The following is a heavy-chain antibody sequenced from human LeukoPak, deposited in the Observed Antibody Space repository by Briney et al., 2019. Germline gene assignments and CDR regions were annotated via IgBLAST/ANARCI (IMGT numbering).Heavy chain of an antibody. CDR2: ISSSDDTI. D-gene: IGHD4-23*01. Sequence: GGSLRLSCAASGFTFSSYEMHWVRQAPGKGLEWVSYISSSDDTIYYADSVKGRFTISRDNAKNSLYLQMNSLRAEDTAVYYCARDYGGSSPFDYWGQGTLVTGSS. CDR1: GFTFSSYE. V-gene: IGHV3-48*03. J-gene: IGHJ4*02. CDR3: ARDYGGSSPFDY.